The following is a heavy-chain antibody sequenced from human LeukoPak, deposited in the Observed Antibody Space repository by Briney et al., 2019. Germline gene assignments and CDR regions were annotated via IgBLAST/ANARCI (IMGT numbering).Heavy chain of an antibody. D-gene: IGHD6-19*01. J-gene: IGHJ6*03. CDR2: IRYDGSNK. V-gene: IGHV3-30*02. CDR1: GFTFSSYG. CDR3: GRYGLGYYCMDV. Sequence: GGSLRLSCAASGFTFSSYGMHWVRQAPGKGLEWVAFIRYDGSNKYYADSVKGRFTISRDNSKNTLYLHVNSLRPEDTAVYYCGRYGLGYYCMDVWGKGTTVTVSS.